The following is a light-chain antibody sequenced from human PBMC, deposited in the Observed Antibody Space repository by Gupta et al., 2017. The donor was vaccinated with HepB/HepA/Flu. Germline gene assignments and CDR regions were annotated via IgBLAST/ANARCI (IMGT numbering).Light chain of an antibody. CDR1: SSNIGAGYD. CDR3: QSYDSSLRGV. V-gene: IGLV1-40*01. J-gene: IGLJ3*02. CDR2: DNS. Sequence: QSVLTQPPSVSGAPGQRVTISCTGSSSNIGAGYDVHWYQHLPGTVPKLLISDNSNRPSGVPDRFSGSKSGTSASLAITGLQAEDEADYYCQSYDSSLRGVFGGGTKLTVL.